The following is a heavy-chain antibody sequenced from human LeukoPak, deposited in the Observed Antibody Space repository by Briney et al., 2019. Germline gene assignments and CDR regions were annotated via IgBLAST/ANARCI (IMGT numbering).Heavy chain of an antibody. J-gene: IGHJ4*02. CDR1: GFTFSDYY. Sequence: GGSLRLSRAASGFTFSDYYMSWIRQAPGKGLEWVSYISSTSSTIYYTDPVKGRFTISRDNAKNSLYLQMNSLRAEDTAVYYCASSSGTHRRYFDYWGQGTLVTVSP. CDR3: ASSSGTHRRYFDY. D-gene: IGHD3-10*01. CDR2: ISSTSSTI. V-gene: IGHV3-11*01.